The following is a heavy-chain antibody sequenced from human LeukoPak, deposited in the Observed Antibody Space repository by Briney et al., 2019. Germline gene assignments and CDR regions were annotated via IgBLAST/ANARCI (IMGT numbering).Heavy chain of an antibody. CDR2: ISVNGRGT. J-gene: IGHJ4*02. Sequence: PGGSLRLSCAASGFTFSSYAISWVRHAPGRGLEWVSAISVNGRGTYYADSVKGRFTISRDNSKDTLSLQMNSLRVDDTAVYYCATRRDGYNGWGQGTLVTASS. D-gene: IGHD5-24*01. V-gene: IGHV3-23*01. CDR3: ATRRDGYNG. CDR1: GFTFSSYA.